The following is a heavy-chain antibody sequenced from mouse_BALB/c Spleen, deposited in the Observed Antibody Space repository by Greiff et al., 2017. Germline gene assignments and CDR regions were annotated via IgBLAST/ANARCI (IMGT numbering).Heavy chain of an antibody. CDR3: ARDPYGNYVRVDY. CDR1: GFTFSDYY. J-gene: IGHJ4*01. CDR2: ISDGGSYT. Sequence: EVQLVESGGGLVKPGGSLKLSCAASGFTFSDYYMYWVRQTPEKRLEWVATISDGGSYTYYPDSVKGRFTISRDNAKNNLYLQMSSLKSEDTAMYYCARDPYGNYVRVDYWGQGTSVTVSS. D-gene: IGHD2-1*01. V-gene: IGHV5-4*02.